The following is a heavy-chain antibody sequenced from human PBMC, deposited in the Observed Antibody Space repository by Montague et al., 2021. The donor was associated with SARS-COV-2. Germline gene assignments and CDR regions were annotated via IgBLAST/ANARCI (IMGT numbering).Heavy chain of an antibody. CDR2: ISWNSGST. CDR1: GFTFDDYA. Sequence: SLRLSCAASGFTFDDYATHWVRQAPGKGLEWVSGISWNSGSTGYADSVKGRFTISRDNAKNSLYLQMNSLRAEDTALYYCAKEVGESPSFDYWGQGTLVTVSS. V-gene: IGHV3-9*01. D-gene: IGHD2-15*01. J-gene: IGHJ4*02. CDR3: AKEVGESPSFDY.